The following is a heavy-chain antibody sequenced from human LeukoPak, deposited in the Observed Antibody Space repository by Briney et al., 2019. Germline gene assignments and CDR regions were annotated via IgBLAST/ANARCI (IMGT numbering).Heavy chain of an antibody. J-gene: IGHJ5*02. CDR2: IWYDGSKK. Sequence: GRSLRLSCAASGFTFSSYGMHWVRQAPGKGLEWVAVIWYDGSKKYFADSVKGRFTISRDNSKNTLYLQMNSLRAEDTAVYYCATRGYCSGTSCYAPQPWGQGTLVTVSS. CDR1: GFTFSSYG. V-gene: IGHV3-33*01. CDR3: ATRGYCSGTSCYAPQP. D-gene: IGHD2-2*01.